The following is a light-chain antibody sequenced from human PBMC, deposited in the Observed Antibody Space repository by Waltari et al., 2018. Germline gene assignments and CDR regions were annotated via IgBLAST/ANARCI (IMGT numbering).Light chain of an antibody. Sequence: EIVLIQSPATLSLSPGERATRSCRASQSVSSYLAWYQQKPGQAPRLLIYDASNRATGIPARFSGSGSGTDFTLTISSLEPEDFVVYYCQQRSNWPLLTFGGGTKVEIK. CDR1: QSVSSY. J-gene: IGKJ4*01. CDR3: QQRSNWPLLT. V-gene: IGKV3-11*01. CDR2: DAS.